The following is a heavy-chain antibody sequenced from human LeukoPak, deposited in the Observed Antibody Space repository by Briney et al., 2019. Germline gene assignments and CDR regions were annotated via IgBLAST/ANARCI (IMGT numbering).Heavy chain of an antibody. CDR1: GYTFIDYY. J-gene: IGHJ4*02. CDR2: ISPNSGGT. D-gene: IGHD3-22*01. CDR3: ARSSDYYDSSGYYRTPVY. V-gene: IGHV1-2*02. Sequence: CALVKVSCKASGYTFIDYYIHWVRQAAGQGLDYMGWISPNSGGTNYAQTFQGRVTMASGPSINTACMGLRSLRSDDTCVYYCARSSDYYDSSGYYRTPVYWGQGNLVSVSS.